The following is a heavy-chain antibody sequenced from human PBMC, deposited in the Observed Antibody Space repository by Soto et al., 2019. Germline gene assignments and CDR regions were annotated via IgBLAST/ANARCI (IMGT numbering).Heavy chain of an antibody. CDR3: ARALYSYGYYYDGMDV. CDR2: MNPNSGNT. J-gene: IGHJ6*02. CDR1: GYTFTSYD. Sequence: GASVKVSCKASGYTFTSYDINWVRQATGQGLEWMGWMNPNSGNTGYAQKFQGRVTMTRNTSISTAYMELSSLRSEDTAVYYCARALYSYGYYYDGMDVWGQGNTVTGAS. V-gene: IGHV1-8*01. D-gene: IGHD5-18*01.